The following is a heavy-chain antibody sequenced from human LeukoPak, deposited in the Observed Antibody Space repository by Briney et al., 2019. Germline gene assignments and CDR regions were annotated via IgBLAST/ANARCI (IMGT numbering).Heavy chain of an antibody. Sequence: TGGSLRLSCAASGFTFSSYWMSWVRQAPGKGLEWVSVIYSGGSTYYADSVKGRFTISRDNSKNTLYLQMNSLRAEDTAVYYCARGLLSHDAFDIWGQGTMVTVSS. CDR3: ARGLLSHDAFDI. CDR2: IYSGGST. CDR1: GFTFSSYW. V-gene: IGHV3-53*01. J-gene: IGHJ3*02. D-gene: IGHD3-10*01.